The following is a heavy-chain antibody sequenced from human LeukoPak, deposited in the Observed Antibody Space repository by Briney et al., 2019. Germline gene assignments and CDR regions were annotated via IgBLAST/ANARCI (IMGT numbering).Heavy chain of an antibody. J-gene: IGHJ6*02. V-gene: IGHV1-46*01. CDR1: GYTFTSYY. Sequence: GASVKVSCKASGYTFTSYYMHWVRQAPGQGLEWMGIINPSGGSTSYAQKFQGRVTMTRNTSISTAYMELSSLRSEDTAVYYCARGCYSSSWYIGIYYYYGMDVWGQGTTVTVSS. CDR2: INPSGGST. D-gene: IGHD6-13*01. CDR3: ARGCYSSSWYIGIYYYYGMDV.